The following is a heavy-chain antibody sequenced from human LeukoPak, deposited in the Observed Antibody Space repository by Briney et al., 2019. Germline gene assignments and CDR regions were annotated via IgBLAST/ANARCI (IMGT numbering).Heavy chain of an antibody. CDR3: ARDRGDTYSSGYYYFDY. D-gene: IGHD6-19*01. Sequence: SVKVSCKASGGTSISYAINWVRQAPGQGLEWMGEIIPMFGTATYAQKFQGRVTITADESTSTAYMELSSLRSEDTAVYYCARDRGDTYSSGYYYFDYWGQGTLVTVSS. J-gene: IGHJ4*02. V-gene: IGHV1-69*13. CDR1: GGTSISYA. CDR2: IIPMFGTA.